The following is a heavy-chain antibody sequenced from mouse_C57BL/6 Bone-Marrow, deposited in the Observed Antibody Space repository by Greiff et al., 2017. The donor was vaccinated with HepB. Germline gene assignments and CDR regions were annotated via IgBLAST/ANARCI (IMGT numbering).Heavy chain of an antibody. CDR1: GYTFTSYG. D-gene: IGHD1-1*01. J-gene: IGHJ2*01. CDR2: IYPRSGNT. Sequence: VQLQQSGAELARPGASVKLSCKASGYTFTSYGISWVKQRTGQGLEWIGEIYPRSGNTYYNEKFKGKATLTADKSSSTAYMELRSPTSEDSAVYFCARLLRYPFDYWGQGTTLTVSS. V-gene: IGHV1-81*01. CDR3: ARLLRYPFDY.